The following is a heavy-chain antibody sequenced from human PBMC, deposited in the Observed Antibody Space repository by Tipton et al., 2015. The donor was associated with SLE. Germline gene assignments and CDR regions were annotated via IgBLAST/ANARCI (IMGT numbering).Heavy chain of an antibody. V-gene: IGHV1-69*05. Sequence: QFGAEVKKPGSSVKVSCKTSGGTFSTYAMNWVRQAPGQGLAWMGGIIPIFGRAMYAQKFQGRVTITTDESTSTAYMELSSLRSEDTAVYYCARAHTAYSSSVQLDSWGQGTLVTVSS. CDR1: GGTFSTYA. D-gene: IGHD6-6*01. CDR3: ARAHTAYSSSVQLDS. J-gene: IGHJ4*02. CDR2: IIPIFGRA.